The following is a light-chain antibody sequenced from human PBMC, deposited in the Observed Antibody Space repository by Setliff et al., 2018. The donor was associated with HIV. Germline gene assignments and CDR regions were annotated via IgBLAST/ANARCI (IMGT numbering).Light chain of an antibody. Sequence: QSALTQPASVSGSPGQSITISCTGSKTDIGNYESVSWYQQHPGEVPKRIIYDVTKRPSGISSRFSGSKSGNTASLTISGLQSEDEADYYCSSYANGDTWIFGGGTQLTVL. V-gene: IGLV2-23*02. J-gene: IGLJ2*01. CDR1: KTDIGNYES. CDR2: DVT. CDR3: SSYANGDTWI.